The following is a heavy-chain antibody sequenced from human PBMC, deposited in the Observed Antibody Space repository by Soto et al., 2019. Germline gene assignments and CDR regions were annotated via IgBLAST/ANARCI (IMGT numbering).Heavy chain of an antibody. CDR1: GGSFSGYY. D-gene: IGHD6-13*01. Sequence: QVQLQQWGAGLLKPSETLSLTCAVYGGSFSGYYWSWIRQPPGKGLEWIGEINHVGGTNYNPSLKSRLTISVDTSKNQFSLKVNSVTAADTAVYYCARGQKSYSSSWYVDWGQGTPVTVSS. CDR2: INHVGGT. J-gene: IGHJ4*02. CDR3: ARGQKSYSSSWYVD. V-gene: IGHV4-34*01.